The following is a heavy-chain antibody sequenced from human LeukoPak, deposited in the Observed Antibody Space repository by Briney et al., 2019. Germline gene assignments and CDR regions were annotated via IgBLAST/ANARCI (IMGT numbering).Heavy chain of an antibody. J-gene: IGHJ4*02. V-gene: IGHV4-4*07. CDR2: IYTSGST. Sequence: PSETLSLTCTVSGGSISSYYWSWIRQPAGKGLECIGLIYTSGSTNYNPSLKSRVTMSVDTSKNQFSLKLSSVTAADTAVYYCARDPVVVVAATPDGPYWGQGTLVTVSS. CDR3: ARDPVVVVAATPDGPY. CDR1: GGSISSYY. D-gene: IGHD2-15*01.